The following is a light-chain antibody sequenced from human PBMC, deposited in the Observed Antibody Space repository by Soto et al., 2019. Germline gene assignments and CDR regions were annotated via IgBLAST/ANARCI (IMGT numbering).Light chain of an antibody. CDR3: QQSDSLPWT. J-gene: IGKJ1*01. Sequence: IQMTQPASSLSASVGDRVTLTCRASQSISGFLNWYQKKSGQAPKLLIYAASTLQSGVPSRFSGSGSGTDFNLTISSLQTEDSATYYCQQSDSLPWTFGQGTKVDIK. CDR2: AAS. CDR1: QSISGF. V-gene: IGKV1-39*01.